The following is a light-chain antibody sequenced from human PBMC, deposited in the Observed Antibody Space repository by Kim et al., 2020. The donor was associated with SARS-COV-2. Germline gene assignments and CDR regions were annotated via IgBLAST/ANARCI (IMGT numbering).Light chain of an antibody. Sequence: APGKTARITCGGNNIGSYSVHWYQQKPGQAPVLVIYYDSDRPSGIPERFSGSNSGNTATLTISRVEAGDEADYYCQVWDRSSDHWVFGGGTKLTVL. CDR2: YDS. CDR3: QVWDRSSDHWV. CDR1: NIGSYS. V-gene: IGLV3-21*04. J-gene: IGLJ3*02.